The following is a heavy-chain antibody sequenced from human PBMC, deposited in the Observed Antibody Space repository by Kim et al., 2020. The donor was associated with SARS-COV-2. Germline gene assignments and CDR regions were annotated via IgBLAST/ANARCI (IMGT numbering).Heavy chain of an antibody. CDR1: GGSISSYY. CDR2: IYYSGST. J-gene: IGHJ5*02. Sequence: SETLSLTCTVSGGSISSYYWSWIRQPPGKGLEWIGYIYYSGSTNYNPSLKSRVTISVDTSKNQFSLKLSSVTAADTAVYYCARGGLGYYDFWSGYYTELRGFDPWGQGTLVTVSS. D-gene: IGHD3-3*01. CDR3: ARGGLGYYDFWSGYYTELRGFDP. V-gene: IGHV4-59*01.